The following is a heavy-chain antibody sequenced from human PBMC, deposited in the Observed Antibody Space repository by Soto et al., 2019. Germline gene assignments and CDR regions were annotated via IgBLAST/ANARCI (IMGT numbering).Heavy chain of an antibody. CDR1: GGTFSSYS. D-gene: IGHD1-26*01. Sequence: QVQLVQSGAEVKKPGSSVKVSCKASGGTFSSYSINWVRQAPGQGLEWMGEIIPIFGTANYAQKFQGRVTIPANESTSTAYMELSSLRSEGTAGYYWARDGGKHSVGIDYWGQATLVTVSS. CDR2: IIPIFGTA. V-gene: IGHV1-69*01. CDR3: ARDGGKHSVGIDY. J-gene: IGHJ4*02.